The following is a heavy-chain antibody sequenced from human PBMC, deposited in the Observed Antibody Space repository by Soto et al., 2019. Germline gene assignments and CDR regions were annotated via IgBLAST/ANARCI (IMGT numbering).Heavy chain of an antibody. J-gene: IGHJ4*02. CDR2: ISYDGSNK. D-gene: IGHD3-3*01. CDR1: GFTFSSYG. Sequence: QVQLVESGGGVVQPGRSLRLSCAASGFTFSSYGMHWVRQAPGTGLEWVAVISYDGSNKYYADSVKGRFTISSDNSKNTLYLQMNSLRAEDTAGYYGAKENDFWRGYYNYWGQGTLVTVSS. V-gene: IGHV3-30*18. CDR3: AKENDFWRGYYNY.